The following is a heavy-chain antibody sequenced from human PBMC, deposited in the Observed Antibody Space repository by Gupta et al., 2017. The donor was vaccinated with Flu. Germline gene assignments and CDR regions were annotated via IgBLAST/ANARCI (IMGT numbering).Heavy chain of an antibody. V-gene: IGHV1-69*02. J-gene: IGHJ5*02. CDR1: GGTFSSYT. D-gene: IGHD1-26*01. CDR2: IIPILGIA. Sequence: QIQLVQSGAEVKKPGSSVKVSCKASGGTFSSYTISWVRQAPGQGLEWMGRIIPILGIANYAQKFQGRVTITADKSTSTAYMELSSLRSEDTAVYYCARVGLEAEVGANNWFDPWGQGTLVTVSS. CDR3: ARVGLEAEVGANNWFDP.